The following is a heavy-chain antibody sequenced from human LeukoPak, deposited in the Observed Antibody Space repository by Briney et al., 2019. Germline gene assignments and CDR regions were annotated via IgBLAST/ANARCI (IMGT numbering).Heavy chain of an antibody. J-gene: IGHJ3*02. D-gene: IGHD3-9*01. CDR3: ASYYDILTGLDAFDI. V-gene: IGHV3-21*01. CDR2: ISSSSSYI. CDR1: GFTFSSYS. Sequence: PGGSLRLSCAASGFTFSSYSMNWVRQAPGKGLEGVSSISSSSSYIYYADSVKGRFTISRDNAKNSLYLQMNSLRAEDTAVYYCASYYDILTGLDAFDIWGQGTMVTVSS.